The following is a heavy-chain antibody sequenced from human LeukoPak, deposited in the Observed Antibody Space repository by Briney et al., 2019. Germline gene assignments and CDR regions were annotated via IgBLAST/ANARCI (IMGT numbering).Heavy chain of an antibody. J-gene: IGHJ6*03. CDR2: VYYNGNT. Sequence: PSETLSLTCLVSGEPISSYYWSWIRQAPGRGPEYIGNVYYNGNTNYNPSLKSRVAISVDASKNQFSLKLSSVTAADTAVHYCASRVIPGDYYYYYMDVWGKGTTVTVSS. D-gene: IGHD3-16*02. V-gene: IGHV4-59*01. CDR1: GEPISSYY. CDR3: ASRVIPGDYYYYYMDV.